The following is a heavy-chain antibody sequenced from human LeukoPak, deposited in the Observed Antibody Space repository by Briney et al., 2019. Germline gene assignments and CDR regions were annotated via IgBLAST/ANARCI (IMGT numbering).Heavy chain of an antibody. V-gene: IGHV1-3*01. Sequence: EASVKVSCKASGHTFTSYAMHWVRQAPGQRLEWMGWINAGNGNTKYSQKFQGRVTITRDTSASTAYMELSSLRSEDTAVYYCARGETLYYDYVWGSYRNADFDYWGQGTLVTVSS. CDR2: INAGNGNT. CDR3: ARGETLYYDYVWGSYRNADFDY. CDR1: GHTFTSYA. J-gene: IGHJ4*02. D-gene: IGHD3-16*02.